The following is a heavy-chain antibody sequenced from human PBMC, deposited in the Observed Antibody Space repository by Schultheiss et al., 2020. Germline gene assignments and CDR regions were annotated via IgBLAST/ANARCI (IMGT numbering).Heavy chain of an antibody. CDR3: ARGGSSLYYMDV. Sequence: SETLSLTCMVSGGSISSYYWSWIRQPPGKGLEWIGYIYYSGSTNYNPSLKSRVTISVDTSKNQFSLKLSSVTAADTAVYYCARGGSSLYYMDVWGKGTTVTVSS. D-gene: IGHD6-13*01. CDR2: IYYSGST. J-gene: IGHJ6*03. CDR1: GGSISSYY. V-gene: IGHV4-59*01.